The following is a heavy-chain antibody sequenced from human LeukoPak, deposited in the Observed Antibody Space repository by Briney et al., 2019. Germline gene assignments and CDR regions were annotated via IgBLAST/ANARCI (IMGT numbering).Heavy chain of an antibody. J-gene: IGHJ4*02. D-gene: IGHD2-2*01. Sequence: ASETLSLTCTVSGGSISSYYWSWIRQPPGKGLEWIGYIYYSGSTNYNPSLKSRVTISVDTSKNQFSLKLSSVTAADTAVYYCARVGYCSSTSCYAFDYWGQGTLVTVSS. CDR1: GGSISSYY. V-gene: IGHV4-59*08. CDR3: ARVGYCSSTSCYAFDY. CDR2: IYYSGST.